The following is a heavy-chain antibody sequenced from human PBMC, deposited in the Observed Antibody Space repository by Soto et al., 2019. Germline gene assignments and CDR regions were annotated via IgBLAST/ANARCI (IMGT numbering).Heavy chain of an antibody. V-gene: IGHV3-30*03. J-gene: IGHJ4*02. CDR2: ISYDGSNK. Sequence: PGGSRRLSCAASGFTFSSYGMHWVRQAPGKGLEWVAVISYDGSNKYYADSVKGRFTISRDNSKNTLYLQMNSLRAEDTAVYYCAQTSLGAYYYDSSGYHPFDYWGQGTLVTVSS. CDR3: AQTSLGAYYYDSSGYHPFDY. CDR1: GFTFSSYG. D-gene: IGHD3-22*01.